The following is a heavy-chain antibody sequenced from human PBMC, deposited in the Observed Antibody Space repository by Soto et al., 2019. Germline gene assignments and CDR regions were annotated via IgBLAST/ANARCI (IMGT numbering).Heavy chain of an antibody. CDR2: IYWDDDK. Sequence: QITLKESGPTLVKPTQTLTLTCTFSRFSLSTSGVGVAWIRQPPGKALEWLALIYWDDDKRYSPSLKSRLTITKDTSKNQVVLTMTNMDPVDTATYYCAHRRTYGSGSYSFGYWGQGTLVTVSS. D-gene: IGHD3-10*01. CDR1: RFSLSTSGVG. CDR3: AHRRTYGSGSYSFGY. J-gene: IGHJ4*02. V-gene: IGHV2-5*02.